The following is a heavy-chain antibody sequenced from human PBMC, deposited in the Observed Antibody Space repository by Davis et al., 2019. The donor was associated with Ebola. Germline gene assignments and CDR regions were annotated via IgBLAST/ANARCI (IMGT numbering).Heavy chain of an antibody. CDR2: ISAASGST. Sequence: ASVKVSCKASGYTFIRNGIHWVRQAPGQGLEWMGWISAASGSTRFSQKFQGRVSITRDTSASTAYMELSSLTSEDTGVYYCARAEAGYCSGGSCYGGWFDPWGQGTLVTVFS. V-gene: IGHV1-3*01. CDR1: GYTFIRNG. D-gene: IGHD2-15*01. J-gene: IGHJ5*02. CDR3: ARAEAGYCSGGSCYGGWFDP.